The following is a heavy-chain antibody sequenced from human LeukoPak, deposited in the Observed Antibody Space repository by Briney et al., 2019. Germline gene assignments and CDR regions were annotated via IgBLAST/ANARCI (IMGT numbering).Heavy chain of an antibody. D-gene: IGHD1-26*01. Sequence: PSETLSLTCTVSGGSISSSSYYWGWIRQPPGKGLEWIGSIYYSGSIYYNPSLKSRVTISVDTSKNQFSLKLSSVTAADTAVYYCARHIATSGSYVDYWGQGTLVTVSS. CDR1: GGSISSSSYY. CDR3: ARHIATSGSYVDY. CDR2: IYYSGSI. V-gene: IGHV4-39*01. J-gene: IGHJ4*02.